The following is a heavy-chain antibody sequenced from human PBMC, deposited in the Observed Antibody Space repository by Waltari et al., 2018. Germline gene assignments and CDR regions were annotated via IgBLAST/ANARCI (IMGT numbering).Heavy chain of an antibody. Sequence: QLHLQESGPELVKPSETLYLTCTVSSVSISSGAYYWCGFRQPAGKGPEWIGNIYYSGSTYYNPSLESRVAISVDTSRNQFFLSLTSVTAADAAVYYCARAECSTSSCFFVSGFDPWGQGIHVTVSS. CDR2: IYYSGST. D-gene: IGHD6-6*01. J-gene: IGHJ5*02. CDR1: SVSISSGAYY. CDR3: ARAECSTSSCFFVSGFDP. V-gene: IGHV4-39*01.